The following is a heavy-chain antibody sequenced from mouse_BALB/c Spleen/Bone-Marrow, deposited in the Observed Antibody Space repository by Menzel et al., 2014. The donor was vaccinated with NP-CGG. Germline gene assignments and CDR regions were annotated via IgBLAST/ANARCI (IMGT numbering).Heavy chain of an antibody. CDR3: VRGGYYVPSYFDS. CDR2: ISGGTSTI. CDR1: GFTFRSLG. J-gene: IGHJ2*01. D-gene: IGHD2-3*01. V-gene: IGHV5-17*02. Sequence: EVQRVESGGGLVQPGGSRKLSCAASGFTFRSLGMHWARQAPEKGLEWVAYISGGTSTIYYADTVKGRFTISRDNPNNTLFLQMTSLRSEDTAMYYCVRGGYYVPSYFDSWGQGTTLTVSS.